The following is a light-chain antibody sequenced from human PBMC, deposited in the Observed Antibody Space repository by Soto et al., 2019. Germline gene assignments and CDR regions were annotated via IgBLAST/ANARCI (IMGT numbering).Light chain of an antibody. J-gene: IGLJ1*01. Sequence: QSALTQPRSVSGSPGQSVTISCTGTSSDVGGYNYVSWYQHHPGKAPKLMIYDVTKRPSGVPDRFSGSKSGNTSSLTISGLQAEDEADDYCCSYAGIYTFVFGTGTKLTVL. CDR2: DVT. CDR1: SSDVGGYNY. V-gene: IGLV2-11*01. CDR3: CSYAGIYTFV.